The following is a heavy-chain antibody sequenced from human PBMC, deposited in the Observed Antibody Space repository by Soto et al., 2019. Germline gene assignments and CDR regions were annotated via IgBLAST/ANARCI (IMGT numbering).Heavy chain of an antibody. CDR2: INHSGST. J-gene: IGHJ5*01. V-gene: IGHV4-34*01. CDR3: ARAVSNWNYHNWFDY. CDR1: GGSFSGYY. D-gene: IGHD1-7*01. Sequence: QVQLQQWGAGLLKPSETLSLTCAVYGGSFSGYYWSWIRQPPGKGLEWIGEINHSGSTNYNPSLKSRVPISVDPSQNRFSLKLRSVTPADTAVYYCARAVSNWNYHNWFDYWGQGTLVTVSS.